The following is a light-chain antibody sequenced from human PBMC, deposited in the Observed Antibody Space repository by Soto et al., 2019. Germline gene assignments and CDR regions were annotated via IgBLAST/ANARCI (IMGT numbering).Light chain of an antibody. CDR1: SSDVGSYNL. J-gene: IGLJ2*01. Sequence: QSVLTQPASVSGSPGQSITIPCTGASSDVGSYNLVSWYQQHPGKAPKLMIYEVSRRPSGISNRFSGSKSGNTASLTISGLQAEDEADYYCCSYAGSPTFVIFGGGTHLTVL. V-gene: IGLV2-23*02. CDR2: EVS. CDR3: CSYAGSPTFVI.